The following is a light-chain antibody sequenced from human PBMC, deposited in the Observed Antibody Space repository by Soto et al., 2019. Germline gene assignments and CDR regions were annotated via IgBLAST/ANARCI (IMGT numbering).Light chain of an antibody. CDR3: LQTHNYPRT. J-gene: IGKJ1*01. V-gene: IGKV1-6*01. CDR2: GAS. Sequence: IQMTQSPSSLSASVGDRVTITCRASQGVSDDVGWYQQTPGKAPKLLISGASRLQSGVPSRFSGSGSGAAFTLTITSLRPEDSATYYCLQTHNYPRTFGQGSKVDIK. CDR1: QGVSDD.